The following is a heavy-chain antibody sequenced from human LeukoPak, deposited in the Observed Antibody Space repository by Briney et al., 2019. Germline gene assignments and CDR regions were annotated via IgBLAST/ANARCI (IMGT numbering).Heavy chain of an antibody. D-gene: IGHD3-22*01. V-gene: IGHV4-59*01. Sequence: SETLSLTCALSGGATTGDSRSWIREPPGKGLGWFGYIYYSGSHNSNPSLKSRVTISVDKSKNPLSLKLSSVTAADTAVYYCAKNRPMIVVWGQGTLVTVSS. CDR2: IYYSGSH. CDR3: AKNRPMIVV. J-gene: IGHJ4*02. CDR1: GGATTGDS.